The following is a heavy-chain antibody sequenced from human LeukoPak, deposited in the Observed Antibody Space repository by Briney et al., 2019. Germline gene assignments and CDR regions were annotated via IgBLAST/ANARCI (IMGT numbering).Heavy chain of an antibody. CDR3: ASLRDYSGSGSPRY. CDR1: GGSISSSHW. Sequence: SETLSLTCAVSGGSISSSHWWSWVRQPPGKGLEWIGEIYHSGSTNYNPSLESRVTISVDMSKNEFSLKPNSVTAADTAVYYCASLRDYSGSGSPRYWGQGTLVTVSS. CDR2: IYHSGST. J-gene: IGHJ4*02. D-gene: IGHD3-10*01. V-gene: IGHV4-4*02.